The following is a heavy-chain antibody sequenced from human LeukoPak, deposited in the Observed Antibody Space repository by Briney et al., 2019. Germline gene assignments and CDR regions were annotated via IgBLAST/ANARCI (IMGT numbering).Heavy chain of an antibody. D-gene: IGHD3-22*01. CDR2: ISSSGSTI. J-gene: IGHJ3*02. CDR3: ARYDSSGYYVGAFDI. CDR1: GFTFSDYY. V-gene: IGHV3-11*04. Sequence: GGSLRLSCAASGFTFSDYYMSWIRQAPGKGLEWVSYISSSGSTIYYADSVKGRFTISSDNAKNSLYLQMNSLRAEDTAVYYCARYDSSGYYVGAFDIWGQGTMVTVSS.